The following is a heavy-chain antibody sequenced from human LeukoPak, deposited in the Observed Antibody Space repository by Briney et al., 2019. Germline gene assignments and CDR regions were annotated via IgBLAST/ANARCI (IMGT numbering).Heavy chain of an antibody. Sequence: GGSLRLSCAASGFTFSSYAMSWVRQAPGKGLEWVSAISGSGGSTYYADSVKGRFTISRDNSKNTLYLQMNSLRAEDTAVYYCARAEIAAAGLWGNDYWGQGTLVTVSS. V-gene: IGHV3-23*01. D-gene: IGHD6-13*01. CDR1: GFTFSSYA. J-gene: IGHJ4*02. CDR2: ISGSGGST. CDR3: ARAEIAAAGLWGNDY.